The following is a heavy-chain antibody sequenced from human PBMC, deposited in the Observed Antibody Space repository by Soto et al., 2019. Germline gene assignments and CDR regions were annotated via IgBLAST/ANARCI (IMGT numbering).Heavy chain of an antibody. D-gene: IGHD3-3*01. V-gene: IGHV1-3*01. CDR1: GYTFTSYA. J-gene: IGHJ4*02. CDR2: INAGNGNT. Sequence: QVQLVQSGAEVKKPGASVKVSCKASGYTFTSYAMHWVRQAPGQRLEWMGWINAGNGNTKYSQKFQGRVTITRDTSASTAYMELSSLRSEDTAVYYCASWYDFWSAATYWGQGTLVTVSS. CDR3: ASWYDFWSAATY.